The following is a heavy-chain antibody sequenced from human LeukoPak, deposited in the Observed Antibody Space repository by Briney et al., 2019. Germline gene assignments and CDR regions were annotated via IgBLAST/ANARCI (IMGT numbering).Heavy chain of an antibody. CDR1: GGSIGSSSYY. CDR3: ARGIVVVTASDYGMDV. CDR2: IYYSGST. J-gene: IGHJ6*02. D-gene: IGHD2-21*02. V-gene: IGHV4-39*01. Sequence: SETLSLTCTVSGGSIGSSSYYWGWIRQPPGKGLEWIGSIYYSGSTYYNPSLKSRVTISVDTSKNQFSLKLSSVTAADTAVYYCARGIVVVTASDYGMDVWGQGTTVTVSS.